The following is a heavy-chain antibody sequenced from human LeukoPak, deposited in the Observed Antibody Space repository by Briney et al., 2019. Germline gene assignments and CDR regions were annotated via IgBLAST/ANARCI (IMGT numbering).Heavy chain of an antibody. J-gene: IGHJ6*03. CDR3: ARSARHCNNGVCFTDYYIDV. CDR1: GYTFTDSY. D-gene: IGHD2-8*01. Sequence: ASVKVSCKASGYTFTDSYIHWVRQAPGQGLEWMGRINPNSGDPNYPQTFQGRVNMPRDTSISTDYMEMSSLTSDDTAVYYCARSARHCNNGVCFTDYYIDVWGKGTTVTVSS. V-gene: IGHV1-2*06. CDR2: INPNSGDP.